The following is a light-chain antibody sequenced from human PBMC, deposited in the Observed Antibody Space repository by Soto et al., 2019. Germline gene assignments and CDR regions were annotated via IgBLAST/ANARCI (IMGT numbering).Light chain of an antibody. Sequence: QSALTQPPSASGSPGQSVTISCTGTSSDVGGYNYVSWYQQYPGKAPKLMIYEVSKRPSGVPDRFSGSKSGNTASLTVSVLQAADEADYYCSSYAGINSVFGGGTKLTVL. CDR3: SSYAGINSV. J-gene: IGLJ2*01. V-gene: IGLV2-8*01. CDR1: SSDVGGYNY. CDR2: EVS.